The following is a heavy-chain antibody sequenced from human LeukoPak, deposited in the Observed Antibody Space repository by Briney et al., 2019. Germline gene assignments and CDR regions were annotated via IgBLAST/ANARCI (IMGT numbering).Heavy chain of an antibody. CDR1: GFTLSGYA. D-gene: IGHD1-26*01. V-gene: IGHV3-23*01. CDR3: AKVGSVSNIMGATTPVSWFDP. Sequence: GGALRLSCAASGFTLSGYAMSWVSERPGEGVGCVSAISGRGAGTNYAGSVKVRFTISRDNTKNTLYLQMNSLRAEDTAVYYCAKVGSVSNIMGATTPVSWFDPWGQGTLVTVSS. J-gene: IGHJ5*02. CDR2: ISGRGAGT.